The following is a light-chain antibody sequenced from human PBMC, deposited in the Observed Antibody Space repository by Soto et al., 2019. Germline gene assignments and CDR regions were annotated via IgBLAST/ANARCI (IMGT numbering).Light chain of an antibody. Sequence: DIQMTQSPSSVSASVGDRVTITCRASQGISSRLAWYQQKPGKAPNLLIYAASNLQSGFPSRFSGSGSETDVTLTIGSLQPEDFATYCCQQANSFPLTFGGGTKVEIK. CDR2: AAS. V-gene: IGKV1-12*01. CDR1: QGISSR. CDR3: QQANSFPLT. J-gene: IGKJ4*01.